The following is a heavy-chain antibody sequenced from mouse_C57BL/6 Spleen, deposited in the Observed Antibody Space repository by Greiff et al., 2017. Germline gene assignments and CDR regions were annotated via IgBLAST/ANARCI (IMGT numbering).Heavy chain of an antibody. CDR1: GFTFSSYG. V-gene: IGHV5-6*02. J-gene: IGHJ4*01. Sequence: EVKLVESGGDLVKPGGSLKLSCAASGFTFSSYGMSWVRQTPDKRLEWVATISSGGSYTYYPDSVKGRFTISRDNAKNTLYLQMSSLKSEDTAMYYCARHPYSNYGAYAMDYWGQGTSVTVSS. CDR2: ISSGGSYT. D-gene: IGHD2-5*01. CDR3: ARHPYSNYGAYAMDY.